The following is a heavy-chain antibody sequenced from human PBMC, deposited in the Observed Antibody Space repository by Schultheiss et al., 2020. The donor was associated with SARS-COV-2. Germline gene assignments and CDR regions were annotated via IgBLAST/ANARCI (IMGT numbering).Heavy chain of an antibody. D-gene: IGHD4-23*01. CDR1: GGSFSGYY. CDR2: IYYSGST. CDR3: ARDQGYGGNDAFDI. J-gene: IGHJ3*02. V-gene: IGHV4-59*12. Sequence: SETLSLTCAVYGGSFSGYYWSWIRQPPGKGLEWIGYIYYSGSTNYNPSLKSRVTISVDTSKNQFSLKLSSVTAADTAVYYCARDQGYGGNDAFDIWGQGTMVTVSS.